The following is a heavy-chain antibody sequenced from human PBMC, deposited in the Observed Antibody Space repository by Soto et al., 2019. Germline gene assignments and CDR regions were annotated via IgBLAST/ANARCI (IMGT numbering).Heavy chain of an antibody. J-gene: IGHJ4*02. D-gene: IGHD3-3*01. V-gene: IGHV3-7*05. CDR1: GFTFSSYW. CDR3: ARRYDCWSGYYKY. CDR2: IKQDGSEK. Sequence: GGSLSLSCAASGFTFSSYWMSWVRQAPGKGLEWVANIKQDGSEKYYVDSVKGRFTISRDNAKNSLYLQMNSLRAEDTAVYYCARRYDCWSGYYKYWGQGTLVTVSS.